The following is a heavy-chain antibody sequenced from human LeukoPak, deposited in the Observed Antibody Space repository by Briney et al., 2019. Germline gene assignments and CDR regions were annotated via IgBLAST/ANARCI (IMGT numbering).Heavy chain of an antibody. CDR1: GFTFNSYS. CDR2: ISSSSTYI. Sequence: PGGSLRLSCAASGFTFNSYSMTWVRQAPGKGLEWVASISSSSTYIYYADSVKGRFTISRDNAKNSLYLQMNSLRAEDTAVYYCVRDRLSYFDYWGQGTLVTVSS. V-gene: IGHV3-21*01. J-gene: IGHJ4*02. D-gene: IGHD6-6*01. CDR3: VRDRLSYFDY.